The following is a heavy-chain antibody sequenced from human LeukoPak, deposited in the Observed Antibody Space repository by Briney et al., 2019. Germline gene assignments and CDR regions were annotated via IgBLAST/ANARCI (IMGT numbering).Heavy chain of an antibody. D-gene: IGHD6-13*01. CDR3: ARERQQLVAPNYFDY. CDR1: GGSISGYY. V-gene: IGHV4-59*12. J-gene: IGHJ4*02. CDR2: IHYSGNT. Sequence: PSETLSLTCAVAGGSISGYYWNWIRQPPGRGLEWIGNIHYSGNTNYDPSLKSRVTIAVDTSKNQFSLKLSSVTAADTAVYYCARERQQLVAPNYFDYWGQGTLVTVSS.